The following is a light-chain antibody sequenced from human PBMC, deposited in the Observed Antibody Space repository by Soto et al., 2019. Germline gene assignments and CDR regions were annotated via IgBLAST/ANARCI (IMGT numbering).Light chain of an antibody. CDR2: DVS. Sequence: QSVLTQPASVSGSPGQSITISCTGTSSDVGGYNYVSWYQQHTGKAPKLMIYDVSNRPSGVSNRFSGSKSGNTASLTISGLQAEDEGDYYCSSYTSSSTRVFGGGTKLTVL. CDR3: SSYTSSSTRV. CDR1: SSDVGGYNY. V-gene: IGLV2-14*01. J-gene: IGLJ2*01.